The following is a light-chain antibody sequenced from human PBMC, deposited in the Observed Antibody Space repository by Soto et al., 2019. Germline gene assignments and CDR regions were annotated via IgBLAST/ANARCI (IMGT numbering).Light chain of an antibody. V-gene: IGLV2-8*01. CDR3: TSYAGGNHV. J-gene: IGLJ1*01. CDR1: SSDVGGYNY. CDR2: EVN. Sequence: QSAPTQPPSASGSPGQSVTISCTGTSSDVGGYNYVSWYQQHPGKVPKLMVYEVNKRPSGVPDRFSGSKSGNTASLTVSVLQNEEEADYYCTSYAGGNHVFGTGTKLTVL.